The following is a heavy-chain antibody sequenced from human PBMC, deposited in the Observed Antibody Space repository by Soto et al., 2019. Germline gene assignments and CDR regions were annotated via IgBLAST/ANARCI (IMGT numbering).Heavy chain of an antibody. J-gene: IGHJ5*02. V-gene: IGHV1-46*03. CDR3: ARDSPSGGWFDP. CDR1: GYTFTSYY. Sequence: QVQLVQSGAEVKKPGASVKVSCKASGYTFTSYYMHWVRQAPGQGLEWMGIINPSGGSTSYAQKFKGRXXMXRXXSTSTVYMELSSLRSEDTAVYYCARDSPSGGWFDPWGQGTLVTVSS. CDR2: INPSGGST. D-gene: IGHD1-26*01.